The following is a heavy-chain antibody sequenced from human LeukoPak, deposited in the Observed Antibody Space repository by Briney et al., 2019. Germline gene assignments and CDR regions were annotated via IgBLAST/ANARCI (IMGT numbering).Heavy chain of an antibody. CDR3: ARRSSEQWLVG. D-gene: IGHD6-19*01. CDR1: GFTFSRYI. J-gene: IGHJ4*02. V-gene: IGHV3-30-3*01. Sequence: GGSLRLSCAASGFTFSRYIIHWVRQAPGKGLEWVAVTSYDGSNEFYADSVKGRFTISRDNAKNSLYLQMNSLRAEDTAVYYCARRSSEQWLVGWGQGTLVTVSS. CDR2: TSYDGSNE.